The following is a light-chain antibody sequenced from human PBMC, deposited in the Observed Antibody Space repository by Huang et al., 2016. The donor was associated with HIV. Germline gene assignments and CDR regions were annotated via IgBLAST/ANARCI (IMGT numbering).Light chain of an antibody. CDR3: QQYYSASIT. J-gene: IGKJ5*01. V-gene: IGKV4-1*01. CDR1: QPLLSTANNKSY. CDR2: WAA. Sequence: DIVMTQSPGSLTVSLGERASINCTSSQPLLSTANNKSYLAWYQQKPRQPPKALIYWAANRESGVPERFSGSGSGTDFTLTISSLQAEDVALYDGQQYYSASITFGQGTRVE.